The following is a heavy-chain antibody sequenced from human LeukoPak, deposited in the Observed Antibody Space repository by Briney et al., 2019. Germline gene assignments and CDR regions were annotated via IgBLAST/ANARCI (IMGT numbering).Heavy chain of an antibody. CDR1: GFTFDDYA. D-gene: IGHD4-17*01. CDR2: ISWNSGSI. Sequence: GRSLRLSCAASGFTFDDYAMHWVRQAPGKGLEWVSGISWNSGSIGYADSVKGRFTISRDNAKDTLYLQMNSLRAEDTAVYYCVRDDRSYGVDYWGQGTPVTVSS. V-gene: IGHV3-9*01. CDR3: VRDDRSYGVDY. J-gene: IGHJ4*02.